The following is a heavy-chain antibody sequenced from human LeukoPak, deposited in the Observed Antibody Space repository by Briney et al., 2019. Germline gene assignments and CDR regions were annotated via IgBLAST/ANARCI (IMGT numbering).Heavy chain of an antibody. CDR1: GFIFGNYA. J-gene: IGHJ4*02. V-gene: IGHV3-23*01. D-gene: IGHD4/OR15-4a*01. CDR3: AKESGALGAPLYDY. CDR2: ISDNGGGR. Sequence: GGSLRLSCGASGFIFGNYATSRVRQAPGEGLEWVSGISDNGGGRYYADSVKGRFTISRDNSKNMLYLQMKSLRAEDTAVYYCAKESGALGAPLYDYWGRGILVTASS.